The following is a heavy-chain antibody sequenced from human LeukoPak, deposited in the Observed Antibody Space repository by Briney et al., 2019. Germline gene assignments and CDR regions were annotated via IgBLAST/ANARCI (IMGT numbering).Heavy chain of an antibody. CDR3: ARDLAGARDYYYGMDV. D-gene: IGHD3-10*01. V-gene: IGHV3-30-3*01. CDR1: GFTFSSYA. CDR2: ISYDGSNK. Sequence: GGSLRLSCAASGFTFSSYAMHWVRQAPGKGLEWVAVISYDGSNKYYADSVKGRFTISRDNSKNTLYLQMNSLRAEDTAVYYCARDLAGARDYYYGMDVWGQGTTVTVSS. J-gene: IGHJ6*02.